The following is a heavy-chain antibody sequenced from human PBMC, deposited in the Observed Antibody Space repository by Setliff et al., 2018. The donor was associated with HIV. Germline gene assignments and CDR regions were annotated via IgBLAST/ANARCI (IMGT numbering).Heavy chain of an antibody. D-gene: IGHD3-10*01. Sequence: ASVKVSCKASGYSFTFYGLHWVRQAPGQGLEWMGWVSVYNGNTKYAENFQDRLTLTTDASTGTGFMELRGLRSDDTAVYYCATPGVGAGAFDTWGRGTMVTVSS. CDR1: GYSFTFYG. V-gene: IGHV1-18*04. CDR3: ATPGVGAGAFDT. J-gene: IGHJ3*02. CDR2: VSVYNGNT.